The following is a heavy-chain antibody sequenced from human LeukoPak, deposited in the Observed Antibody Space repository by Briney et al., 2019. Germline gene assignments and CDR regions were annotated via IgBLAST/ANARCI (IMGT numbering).Heavy chain of an antibody. V-gene: IGHV7-4-1*02. Sequence: ASVKVSCKASGYTFTSYAMNWVRQAPGQGLEWMGWINTNTGNPTYAQGLTGRFVFSFDTSVSTHYLQISSLTAEDTAVYYCARDRIAARGNFDYWGQGTLVTVSS. CDR2: INTNTGNP. CDR1: GYTFTSYA. CDR3: ARDRIAARGNFDY. D-gene: IGHD6-6*01. J-gene: IGHJ4*02.